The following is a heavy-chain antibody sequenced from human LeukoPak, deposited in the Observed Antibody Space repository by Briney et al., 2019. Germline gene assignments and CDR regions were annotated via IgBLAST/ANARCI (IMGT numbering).Heavy chain of an antibody. CDR1: GFTFSSYG. J-gene: IGHJ4*02. CDR2: ISYDGSNK. D-gene: IGHD3-10*01. CDR3: AREQYYYGSGSYYALDY. Sequence: GGSLRLSCAASGFTFSSYGMHWVRQAPGKGLEWVAVISYDGSNKYYADSVKGRFTISRDNSKNTLYLQMGSLRAEDTAVYHCAREQYYYGSGSYYALDYWGQGTLVTVSS. V-gene: IGHV3-30*03.